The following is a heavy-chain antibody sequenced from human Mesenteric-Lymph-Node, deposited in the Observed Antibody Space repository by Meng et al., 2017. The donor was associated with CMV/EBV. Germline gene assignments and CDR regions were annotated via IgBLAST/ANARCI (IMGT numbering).Heavy chain of an antibody. CDR3: AKPPGYGDYSEDWFDP. CDR2: INQNGGEK. J-gene: IGHJ5*02. Sequence: GESLKISCAASGFTFTYYWMSWVRQAPGKGLEWVANINQNGGEKYYLDSVKGRFTISRDNAKNSLYLQMNSLRAEDTAVYYCAKPPGYGDYSEDWFDPWGQGTLVTVSS. CDR1: GFTFTYYW. V-gene: IGHV3-7*01. D-gene: IGHD4-17*01.